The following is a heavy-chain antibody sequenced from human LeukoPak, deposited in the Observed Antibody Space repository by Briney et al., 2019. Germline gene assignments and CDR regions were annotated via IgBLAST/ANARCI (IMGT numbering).Heavy chain of an antibody. CDR1: GFTFSSYA. V-gene: IGHV3-23*01. Sequence: GGSLRLSCAASGFTFSSYAMSWVRQAPGKGLEWVSAISGSGGSTYYADPVKGRFTISRDNSKNTLYLQMNSLRAEDTAAYYCARRSRDSSGLNIDYWGQGTLVTVSS. CDR2: ISGSGGST. J-gene: IGHJ4*02. D-gene: IGHD6-19*01. CDR3: ARRSRDSSGLNIDY.